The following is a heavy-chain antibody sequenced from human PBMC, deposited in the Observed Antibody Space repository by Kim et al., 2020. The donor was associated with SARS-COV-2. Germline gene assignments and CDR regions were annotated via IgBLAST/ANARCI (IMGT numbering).Heavy chain of an antibody. CDR1: GGSISSGGYY. CDR2: IYYSAST. CDR3: ARAPITRIVVVQAFDL. J-gene: IGHJ3*01. V-gene: IGHV4-31*03. D-gene: IGHD3-22*01. Sequence: SETLSLTCTVSGGSISSGGYYWSWIRQHPGKGLEWIGYIYYSASTYYNPSLKSRVTISLDTSKNQFSLKLSSVTAADTAVYYCARAPITRIVVVQAFDLWGQKTRVTVPS.